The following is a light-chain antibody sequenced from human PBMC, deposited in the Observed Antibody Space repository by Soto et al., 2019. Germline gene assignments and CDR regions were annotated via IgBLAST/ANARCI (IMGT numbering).Light chain of an antibody. CDR2: GAS. CDR3: QQYNNWPWT. Sequence: EIVLTQSPGTLSLSPGERATLSCRASQSVATNLAWYQQKPGQPPRLLIYGASTRATGNPARFSGSGSGTEFTLTISSLQSVDFAVYSCQQYNNWPWTFGQGTKVDIK. J-gene: IGKJ1*01. V-gene: IGKV3-15*01. CDR1: QSVATN.